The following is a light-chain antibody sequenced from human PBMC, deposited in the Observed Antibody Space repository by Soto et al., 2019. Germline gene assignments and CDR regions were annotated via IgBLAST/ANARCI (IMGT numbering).Light chain of an antibody. Sequence: ERVMTQSPVTLSVSPGESVTLSCRASQSVGSNLAWYQQKVGQAPRLLIYGVSTRATGIPARFSGSGSGRPFTLTISSLQSEDFAVYYCQQYNNWHQTFGQGTKMEIK. V-gene: IGKV3-15*01. J-gene: IGKJ1*01. CDR3: QQYNNWHQT. CDR1: QSVGSN. CDR2: GVS.